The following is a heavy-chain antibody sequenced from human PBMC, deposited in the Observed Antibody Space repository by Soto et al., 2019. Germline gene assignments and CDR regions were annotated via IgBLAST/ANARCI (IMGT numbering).Heavy chain of an antibody. CDR2: SIHIFGTA. CDR3: AREAVTSAPVGYNWFDP. Sequence: QVQLVQSGAEVKKPGSSVKVSCKASGGTFSSYAISWVRQAPGQGLEWMGGSIHIFGTANYAQKFQGRVTITADEATSPAYMELSSLRSEDTAVYYCAREAVTSAPVGYNWFDPWGQGTLVTVSS. J-gene: IGHJ5*02. CDR1: GGTFSSYA. V-gene: IGHV1-69*12. D-gene: IGHD4-17*01.